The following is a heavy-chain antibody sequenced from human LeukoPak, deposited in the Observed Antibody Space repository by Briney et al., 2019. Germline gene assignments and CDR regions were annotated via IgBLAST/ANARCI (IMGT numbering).Heavy chain of an antibody. D-gene: IGHD4-11*01. V-gene: IGHV3-15*01. CDR1: GFTFSNAW. J-gene: IGHJ3*02. Sequence: PGGSLRLSCAAPGFTFSNAWMSWVRQAPGKGLEWVGRIKSKTDGGTTDYAAPVKGRFTISRDDSKNTLYLQMNSLKTEDTAVYYCTHWAYSTSAFDIWGQGTMVTVSS. CDR2: IKSKTDGGTT. CDR3: THWAYSTSAFDI.